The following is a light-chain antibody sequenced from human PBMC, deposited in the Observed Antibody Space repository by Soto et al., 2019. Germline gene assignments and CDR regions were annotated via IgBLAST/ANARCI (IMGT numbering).Light chain of an antibody. CDR2: DVS. V-gene: IGLV2-11*01. CDR1: SSDVGYYNY. J-gene: IGLJ2*01. CDR3: CSYAGSYTFDV. Sequence: QSALTQPRSVSGSPGQSVTISCTGTSSDVGYYNYVSWYQQHPGKAPKVMIYDVSKRPSGVPDRFSGSKSGNTASLTISGLQADDEADYYCCSYAGSYTFDVFGGGTKLTVL.